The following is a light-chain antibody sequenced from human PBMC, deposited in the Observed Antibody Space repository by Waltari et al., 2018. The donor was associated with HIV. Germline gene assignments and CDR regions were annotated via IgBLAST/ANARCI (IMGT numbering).Light chain of an antibody. J-gene: IGKJ1*01. Sequence: DIQMTQSPSSLSASVGDRVTITCQASQDISNYLNWSQQKPGKAPKLLIYDASNLETGVPSRFSGSGSGTDFTFTISSLQPEDIATYYCQQYDNLLRTFGQGTKVEIK. CDR2: DAS. CDR1: QDISNY. CDR3: QQYDNLLRT. V-gene: IGKV1-33*01.